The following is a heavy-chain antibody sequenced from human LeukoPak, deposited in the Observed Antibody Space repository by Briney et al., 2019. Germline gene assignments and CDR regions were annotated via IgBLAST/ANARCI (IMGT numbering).Heavy chain of an antibody. D-gene: IGHD3-22*01. Sequence: GGSLRLSCAASGFTFSSHAMSWVRQAPGKGLEWVSAISGSGGSTYYADSVKGRFTISRDNSKNTLYLQMNSLRAEDTAVYYCAKPYYDSLAGPFPFDYWGQGTLVTVSS. CDR3: AKPYYDSLAGPFPFDY. CDR1: GFTFSSHA. J-gene: IGHJ4*02. V-gene: IGHV3-23*01. CDR2: ISGSGGST.